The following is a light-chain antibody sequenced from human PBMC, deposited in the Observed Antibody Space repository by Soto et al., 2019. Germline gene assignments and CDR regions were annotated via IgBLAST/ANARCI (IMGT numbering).Light chain of an antibody. V-gene: IGKV1-39*01. CDR3: QQSYSTPYT. Sequence: DIQMTQSPSSLSASVGDRVTITCRASQSILRSLNWYQQKPGKPPKLLIYAASSLQSGVPSRFSGSGSGTHFTLTISSLQPEDFATYYCQQSYSTPYTLGQGTKLEIK. CDR1: QSILRS. CDR2: AAS. J-gene: IGKJ2*01.